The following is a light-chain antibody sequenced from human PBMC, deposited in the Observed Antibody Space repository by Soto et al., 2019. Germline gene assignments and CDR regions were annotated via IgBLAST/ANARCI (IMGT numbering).Light chain of an antibody. J-gene: IGKJ5*01. CDR3: QQYGSSPLIT. Sequence: EVAVTPSKGTLPCSPGQRATPSCMPIQRLSASDIAWYQQKPGQAPKFLIYGVSSRATGIPDRFSGSGSGTDFTLTISRLEPEDFAVYHCQQYGSSPLITFGQVTRLEI. V-gene: IGKV3-20*01. CDR1: QRLSASD. CDR2: GVS.